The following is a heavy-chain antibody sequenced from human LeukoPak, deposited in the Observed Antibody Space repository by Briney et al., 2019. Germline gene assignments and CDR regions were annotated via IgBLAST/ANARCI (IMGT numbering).Heavy chain of an antibody. CDR2: ISSSSSYI. D-gene: IGHD6-19*01. V-gene: IGHV3-21*01. CDR1: GFTFSSYS. J-gene: IGHJ4*02. CDR3: ARDASIAVAGDY. Sequence: PGGSLRLSCAASGFTFSSYSMNWVRQAPGKGLEWVSSISSSSSYIYYADSVKGRFTISRDNAKNSLYLQMNSLRAEDTAVYYCARDASIAVAGDYWGQGTLVTVSS.